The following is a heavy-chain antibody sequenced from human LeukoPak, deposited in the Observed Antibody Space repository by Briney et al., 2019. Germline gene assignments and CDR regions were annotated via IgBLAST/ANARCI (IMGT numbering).Heavy chain of an antibody. D-gene: IGHD7-27*01. Sequence: VGSLRVSCAASQFTFNFYPMHWVRQAPGKGVEWVANMKVDGSDIHYVDSVKGRFTISSDNARNSVDLEMHSLRVEDTAVYYCARVLGLKGFDSWGQGTLVTVSS. CDR3: ARVLGLKGFDS. CDR1: QFTFNFYP. J-gene: IGHJ5*01. CDR2: MKVDGSDI. V-gene: IGHV3-7*04.